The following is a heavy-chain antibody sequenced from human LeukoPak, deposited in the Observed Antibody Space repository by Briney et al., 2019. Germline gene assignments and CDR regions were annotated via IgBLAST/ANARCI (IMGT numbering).Heavy chain of an antibody. CDR3: ARESEWELHLYH. CDR2: INPNSGGT. CDR1: GYTFTGYY. Sequence: ASVEVSCKASGYTFTGYYMHWVRQAPGQGLEWMGWINPNSGGTDYAQKFQGRVTMTRDTSISTAYMELSRLRSDDTSVYYCARESEWELHLYHWGQGTLVTVSS. V-gene: IGHV1-2*02. D-gene: IGHD1-26*01. J-gene: IGHJ5*02.